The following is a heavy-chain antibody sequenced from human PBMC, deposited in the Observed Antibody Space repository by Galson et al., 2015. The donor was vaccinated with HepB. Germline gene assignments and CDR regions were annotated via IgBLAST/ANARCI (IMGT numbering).Heavy chain of an antibody. CDR1: GFTFNTYA. J-gene: IGHJ5*02. D-gene: IGHD1-7*01. V-gene: IGHV3-23*01. Sequence: SLRLSCAASGFTFNTYAMNWVRQAPGKGLEWVSTISDRGGSKYYAASVKGRFTISRDNSKDTLYLQMNSLRAEDTAVYLCAKAEDVDTDLNYFDPWGQGTLVTVSS. CDR2: ISDRGGSK. CDR3: AKAEDVDTDLNYFDP.